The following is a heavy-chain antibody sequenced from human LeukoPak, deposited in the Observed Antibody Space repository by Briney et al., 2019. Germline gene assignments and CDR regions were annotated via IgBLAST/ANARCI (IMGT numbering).Heavy chain of an antibody. CDR1: GYSISSGYY. Sequence: PSETLSLTCAVSGYSISSGYYWGWIRQPPGKGLEWIGSIYHSGSTYYNPSLKSRVTISVDTSKNQFSLKLSSVTAADTAVYYCARARDPYYDSSSYYYYYYMDVWGKGTTVTVSS. V-gene: IGHV4-38-2*01. D-gene: IGHD3-22*01. CDR3: ARARDPYYDSSSYYYYYYMDV. CDR2: IYHSGST. J-gene: IGHJ6*03.